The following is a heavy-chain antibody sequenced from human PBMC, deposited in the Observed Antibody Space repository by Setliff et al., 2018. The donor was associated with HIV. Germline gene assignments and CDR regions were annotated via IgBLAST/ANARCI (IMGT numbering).Heavy chain of an antibody. V-gene: IGHV1-69*10. J-gene: IGHJ3*02. CDR2: IIPILGIA. CDR3: ARGRDYYGSGNAFDI. D-gene: IGHD3-10*01. Sequence: GASVKVSCKASGGTFSSHAISWVRQAPGQGLEWMGGIIPILGIANYAQKFQGRVTITADKSTSTAYMELSSLRSEDTAVYYCARGRDYYGSGNAFDIWGQGTMVTVSS. CDR1: GGTFSSHA.